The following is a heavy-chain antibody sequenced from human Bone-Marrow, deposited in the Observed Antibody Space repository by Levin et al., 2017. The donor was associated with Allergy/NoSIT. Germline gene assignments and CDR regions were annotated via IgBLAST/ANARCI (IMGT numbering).Heavy chain of an antibody. CDR2: TYYSGST. J-gene: IGHJ6*02. V-gene: IGHV4-59*11. CDR3: ARDWELLSGYYYGMDV. D-gene: IGHD1-26*01. Sequence: SETLSLTCTVSGGSISSHYWSWVRQPPGKGLEWIGYTYYSGSTNYNPSLKSRVTISVDTSKNQFSLKLSSVTAADTAVYYCARDWELLSGYYYGMDVWGQGTTVIVSS. CDR1: GGSISSHY.